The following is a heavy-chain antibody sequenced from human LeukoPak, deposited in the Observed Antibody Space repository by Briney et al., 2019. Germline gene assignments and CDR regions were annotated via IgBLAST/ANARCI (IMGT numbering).Heavy chain of an antibody. CDR2: ISPSGGST. CDR3: ARDSSGREPWFDP. CDR1: GYTFTSNY. Sequence: GASVKVSCKAFGYTFTSNYMHWVRQAPGQGPEWMGVISPSGGSTTYAQKFQGRVIMTRNTSISTAYMELSSLRSEDTAVYYCARDSSGREPWFDPWGQGTLVTVSS. J-gene: IGHJ5*02. V-gene: IGHV1-46*01. D-gene: IGHD6-19*01.